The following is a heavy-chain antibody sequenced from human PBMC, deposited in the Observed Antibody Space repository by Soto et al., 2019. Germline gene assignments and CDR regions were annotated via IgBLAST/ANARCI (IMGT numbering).Heavy chain of an antibody. CDR1: GGTFSSYA. D-gene: IGHD2-2*02. V-gene: IGHV1-69*06. J-gene: IGHJ4*02. Sequence: QVQLVQSGAEVKKPGSSLKVSCKASGGTFSSYAISCVRQAPGQGLEWMGGIIPIFGTANYAQKFQGRVTITADKSASTAYMELSSLRSEDTAVYYCASPPTYCSSTSCYTYYFDYWGQGTLVTVSS. CDR2: IIPIFGTA. CDR3: ASPPTYCSSTSCYTYYFDY.